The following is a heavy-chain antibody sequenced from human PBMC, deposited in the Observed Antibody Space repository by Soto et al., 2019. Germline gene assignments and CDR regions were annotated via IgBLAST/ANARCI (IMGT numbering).Heavy chain of an antibody. CDR3: ARESEDLTSNFDY. V-gene: IGHV3-21*06. J-gene: IGHJ4*02. Sequence: GGSLRLSCASSWFTFSRYSMNWVRQAPGKGLEWVSSISSTTNYIYYGDSMKGRFTISRDNAKNSLYLEMNSLRAEDTAVYYCARESEDLTSNFDYWGQGTLVTVSS. CDR2: ISSTTNYI. CDR1: WFTFSRYS.